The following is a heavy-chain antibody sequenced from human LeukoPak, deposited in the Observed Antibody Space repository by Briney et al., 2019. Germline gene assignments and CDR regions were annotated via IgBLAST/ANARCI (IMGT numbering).Heavy chain of an antibody. CDR3: AKALGYCSGGSCYDWYFDL. CDR2: ISGNGDIT. Sequence: GGSLRLSCAASRFTFNTYAVNWVRQAPGKGLEWVSAISGNGDITYYADSVRGRFTISRDNSKNTLYLQMNSLRAEDTAVYYCAKALGYCSGGSCYDWYFDLWGRGTLVTVSS. V-gene: IGHV3-23*01. CDR1: RFTFNTYA. J-gene: IGHJ2*01. D-gene: IGHD2-15*01.